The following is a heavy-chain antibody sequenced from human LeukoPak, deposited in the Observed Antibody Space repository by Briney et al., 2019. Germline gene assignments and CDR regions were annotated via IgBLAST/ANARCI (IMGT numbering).Heavy chain of an antibody. CDR3: ARVRYYYDYSANYGPGAFDI. CDR1: GGSISSYY. J-gene: IGHJ3*02. V-gene: IGHV4-59*12. Sequence: SETLSLTCTVSGGSISSYYWSWIRQPPGKGLEWIGYIYYSGSTNYNPSLKSRVTISVDASKNQFSLKLSSVTAADTAVYYCARVRYYYDYSANYGPGAFDIWGQGTMVTVSS. CDR2: IYYSGST. D-gene: IGHD3-22*01.